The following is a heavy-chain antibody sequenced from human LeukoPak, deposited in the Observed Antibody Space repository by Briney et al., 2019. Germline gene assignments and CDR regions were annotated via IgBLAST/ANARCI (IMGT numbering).Heavy chain of an antibody. J-gene: IGHJ4*02. CDR1: GYTLTELS. CDR2: VDPEDGET. V-gene: IGHV1-24*01. Sequence: ASVKVSCKVSGYTLTELSMHWVRQAPGKGLEWMGSVDPEDGETIYAQKFQGRVTMTEDTSTDTVYMELSSLRSEDTAMHYCATDPNYYGSGSLDYWGQGTLVTVSS. D-gene: IGHD3-10*01. CDR3: ATDPNYYGSGSLDY.